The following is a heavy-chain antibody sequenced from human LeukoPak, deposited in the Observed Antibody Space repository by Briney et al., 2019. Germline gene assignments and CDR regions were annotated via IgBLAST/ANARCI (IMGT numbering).Heavy chain of an antibody. V-gene: IGHV1-46*01. Sequence: ASVKVSCKVSGYTLTELSMHWVRQAPGQGLEWMGIINPSGGSTSYAQKFQGRVTMTRDTSTSTVYMELSRLRSEDTAVYYCAREGRDGYNYEGYWGQGTLVTVSS. D-gene: IGHD5-12*01. CDR3: AREGRDGYNYEGY. CDR1: GYTLTELS. CDR2: INPSGGST. J-gene: IGHJ4*02.